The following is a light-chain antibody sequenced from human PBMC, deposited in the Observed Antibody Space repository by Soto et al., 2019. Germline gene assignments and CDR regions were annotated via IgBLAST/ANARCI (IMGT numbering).Light chain of an antibody. J-gene: IGKJ2*01. V-gene: IGKV3-20*01. CDR2: GAS. CDR3: QLYGASLVT. Sequence: EIVLTQSPGTLSLSPGERAALSCRASQSISSSFLAWYQHKPGQAPRLLIHGASSRATGIPDRFSGSGSGTDFTLTISSLDPDDFAVYYCQLYGASLVTFGQGTKVEI. CDR1: QSISSSF.